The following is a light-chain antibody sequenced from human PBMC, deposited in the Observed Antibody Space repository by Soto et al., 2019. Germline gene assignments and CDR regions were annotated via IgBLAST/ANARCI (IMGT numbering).Light chain of an antibody. J-gene: IGLJ2*01. CDR2: EVS. CDR1: SSDVGGYNY. CDR3: SSYTSVSTWL. Sequence: QSVLTQPPSASGSPGQSVTISCTGTSSDVGGYNYVSWYQQHPGKAPKLMIYEVSKRPSGVPDRFSGSKSGNTASLTVSGLQAEDEADYYCSSYTSVSTWLFGGGTQLTVL. V-gene: IGLV2-8*01.